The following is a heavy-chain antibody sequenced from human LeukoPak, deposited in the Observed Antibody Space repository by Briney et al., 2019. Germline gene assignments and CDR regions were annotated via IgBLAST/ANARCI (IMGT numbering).Heavy chain of an antibody. CDR2: IYYSGST. V-gene: IGHV4-59*01. CDR1: GGSISSYY. D-gene: IGHD5-18*01. J-gene: IGHJ6*02. Sequence: PSETLSLTCTVSGGSISSYYWSWIRQPPGKGLEWIGYIYYSGSTNYNPSLKSRVTISVDTSKNQFSLKLSSVTAADTAVYYCARMPGYSYGPTPYYYYGMDVWGQGTTVTVSS. CDR3: ARMPGYSYGPTPYYYYGMDV.